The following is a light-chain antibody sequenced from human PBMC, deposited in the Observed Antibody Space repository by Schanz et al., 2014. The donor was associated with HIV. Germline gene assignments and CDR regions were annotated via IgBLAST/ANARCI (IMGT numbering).Light chain of an antibody. CDR1: QVISSS. J-gene: IGKJ1*01. CDR3: QQYGVSPPWT. Sequence: EAVLTQSPATLSVYPGETVTLSCRTTQVISSSLAWYQQRPGQPPRLLLYGVSSRATGIPDRFSGSGSGTYFTLTINGLEPEDFAVYYCQQYGVSPPWTFGQGTKVEIK. CDR2: GVS. V-gene: IGKV3-20*01.